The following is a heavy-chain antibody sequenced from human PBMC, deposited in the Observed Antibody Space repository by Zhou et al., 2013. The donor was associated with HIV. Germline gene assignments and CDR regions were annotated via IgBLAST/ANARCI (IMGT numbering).Heavy chain of an antibody. J-gene: IGHJ4*02. CDR3: ARGGGLAAAGVDF. Sequence: QVHLEQSGAEVKKPGASVKVSCKASGYTFTGYYFHWVRQAPGQGLEWMGWNNPNSGGTNYAQKFQGRVTMTREMSISTAYMELSRLTSDDTAVYYCARGGGLAAAGVDFWGQGTLVTVSS. CDR1: GYTFTGYY. CDR2: NNPNSGGT. D-gene: IGHD6-13*01. V-gene: IGHV1-2*02.